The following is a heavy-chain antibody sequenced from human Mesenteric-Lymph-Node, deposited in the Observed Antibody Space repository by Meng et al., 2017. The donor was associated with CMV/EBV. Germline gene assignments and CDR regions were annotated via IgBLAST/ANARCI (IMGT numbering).Heavy chain of an antibody. CDR3: ARAPAAATYGWFDP. D-gene: IGHD6-25*01. CDR1: GYTFTSYD. CDR2: MNPNSGNT. V-gene: IGHV1-8*01. Sequence: ASVQVSCKASGYTFTSYDINWVRQATGQGLEWMGWMNPNSGNTGYAQKFQGRVTMTRNNSISTAYMELSSLRSEETAVYYCARAPAAATYGWFDPWGQGTLVTVSS. J-gene: IGHJ5*02.